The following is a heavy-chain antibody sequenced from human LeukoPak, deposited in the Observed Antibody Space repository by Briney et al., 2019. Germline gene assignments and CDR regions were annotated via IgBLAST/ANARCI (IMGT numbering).Heavy chain of an antibody. CDR2: ISGSGGTT. Sequence: PGGSLRLSCAASGFTFSSYEMNWVRQAPGKGLEWVSAISGSGGTTYYADSVKGRFTISRDNSKNTLYLQMNSLRAEDTAVYYCAKNVERGAYCSGGSCYPYYYYYMDVWGKGTTVTISS. V-gene: IGHV3-23*01. CDR1: GFTFSSYE. D-gene: IGHD2-15*01. CDR3: AKNVERGAYCSGGSCYPYYYYYMDV. J-gene: IGHJ6*03.